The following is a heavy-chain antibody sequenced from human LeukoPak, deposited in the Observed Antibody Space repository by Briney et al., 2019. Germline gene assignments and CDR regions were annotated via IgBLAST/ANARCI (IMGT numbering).Heavy chain of an antibody. CDR3: TRDFDP. Sequence: GGSLRLSCVASGLSFGNYWMDWVRQAPGKGLEWVGNIKQDGSERYYVDSVKGRFTISRDNAKNSLYLDMNSLRVEDTAIYYCTRDFDPWGQGTLVTVSS. CDR2: IKQDGSER. V-gene: IGHV3-7*01. J-gene: IGHJ5*02. CDR1: GLSFGNYW.